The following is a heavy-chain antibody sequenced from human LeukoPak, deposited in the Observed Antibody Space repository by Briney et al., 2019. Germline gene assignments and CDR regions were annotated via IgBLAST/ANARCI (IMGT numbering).Heavy chain of an antibody. D-gene: IGHD3-3*01. CDR3: ARQGGVEWPPHY. J-gene: IGHJ4*02. V-gene: IGHV3-53*01. Sequence: GGSLRLSCAASGFTVSSNYMSWVRQAPGKGLEWVSVIYSGGSTYYADSVKGRFTISRDNSKNTLYLQMNSLGAEDTAVYYCARQGGVEWPPHYWGQGTLVTVSS. CDR2: IYSGGST. CDR1: GFTVSSNY.